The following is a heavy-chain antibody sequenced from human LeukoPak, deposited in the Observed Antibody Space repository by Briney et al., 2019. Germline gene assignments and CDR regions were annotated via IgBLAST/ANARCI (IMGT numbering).Heavy chain of an antibody. CDR3: ARGLGQFDY. CDR1: GGSFSGYY. V-gene: IGHV4-34*01. J-gene: IGHJ4*02. Sequence: SETLSLTCAVYGGSFSGYYWSWIRQPPGKGLEWIGEINHSGSTNYNPSLKSRVTISVDTSKNQFSLKLSSVTAADTAVNYCARGLGQFDYWGQGTLVTVSS. CDR2: INHSGST.